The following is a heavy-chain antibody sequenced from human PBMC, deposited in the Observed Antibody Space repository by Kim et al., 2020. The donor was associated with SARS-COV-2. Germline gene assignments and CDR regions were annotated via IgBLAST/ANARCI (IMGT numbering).Heavy chain of an antibody. Sequence: ASVKVSCKISGYTFSDYYLHWVRQAPGQGLEWMGWIHPNSGDTTSAQKFQGRVAITRDTSISTAYMELTRLTTDDTAIYYCTREDYWGQGTLVTVSS. CDR2: IHPNSGDT. J-gene: IGHJ4*02. V-gene: IGHV1-2*02. CDR1: GYTFSDYY. CDR3: TREDY.